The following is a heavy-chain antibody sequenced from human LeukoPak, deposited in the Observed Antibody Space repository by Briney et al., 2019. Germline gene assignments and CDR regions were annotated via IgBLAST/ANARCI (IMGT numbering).Heavy chain of an antibody. CDR2: IYHSGST. Sequence: SETLSLTCSVSGYSISSDYYWGWIRQPPGKGLEWIGSIYHSGSTYYKPSLKSRVTILVDSSKNQFSLKVRSVTAADTAVYYCARVYYYYYYMDVWGKGTTVTISS. CDR3: ARVYYYYYYMDV. V-gene: IGHV4-38-2*02. J-gene: IGHJ6*03. CDR1: GYSISSDYY.